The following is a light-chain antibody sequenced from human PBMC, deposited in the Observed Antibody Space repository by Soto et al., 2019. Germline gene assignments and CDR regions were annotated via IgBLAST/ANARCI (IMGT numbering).Light chain of an antibody. CDR3: QKYNNWPPWT. Sequence: EIVMTQSPATLSVSPGERATLSCRASQRVSRNLAWYQQKPGQAPRLLIYDASTRATGIPDRFSGSGSETEFTLTISRLQSEDYAIYYCQKYNNWPPWTFGQGTKVDIK. J-gene: IGKJ1*01. CDR1: QRVSRN. V-gene: IGKV3-15*01. CDR2: DAS.